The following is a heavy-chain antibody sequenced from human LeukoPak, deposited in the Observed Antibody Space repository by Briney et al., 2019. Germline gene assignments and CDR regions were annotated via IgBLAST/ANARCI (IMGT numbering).Heavy chain of an antibody. V-gene: IGHV4-39*02. CDR1: GGSISSGSQS. Sequence: SETLSLTCTVSGGSISSGSQSWGWIRQPPGKGLEWIGNIFYIGDTHYNASLKSRVALSIDTSRNQFSLKLSAVTAADTAVYYCARDLYSSRTNDAFVIWGQGTMVTVSS. D-gene: IGHD6-13*01. CDR2: IFYIGDT. J-gene: IGHJ3*02. CDR3: ARDLYSSRTNDAFVI.